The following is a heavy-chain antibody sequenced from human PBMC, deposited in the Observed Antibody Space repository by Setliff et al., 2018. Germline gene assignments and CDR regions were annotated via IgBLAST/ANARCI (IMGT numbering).Heavy chain of an antibody. CDR3: ARGTYEYSAGDY. D-gene: IGHD5-12*01. CDR2: ISGSGIST. CDR1: GFTFSSYA. Sequence: PGGSLRLSCAASGFTFSSYAMSWVRQAPGKGLEWVSTISGSGISTYYADSVKGRFLISRDNSKNTLYLLMNSLRAEDTAVYYCARGTYEYSAGDYWGQGTLVTVSS. J-gene: IGHJ4*02. V-gene: IGHV3-23*01.